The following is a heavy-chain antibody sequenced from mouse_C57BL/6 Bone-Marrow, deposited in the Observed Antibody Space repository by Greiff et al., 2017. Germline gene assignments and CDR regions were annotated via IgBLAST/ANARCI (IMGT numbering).Heavy chain of an antibody. CDR3: ARSGIGYYATPYYFYY. CDR2: IGPGSGST. CDR1: GYTFTDYY. D-gene: IGHD2-3*01. Sequence: QVQLQQSGAELVKPGASVKISCKASGYTFTDYYINWVKQRPGQGLEWIGKIGPGSGSTYYNEKFKGKATLTADKSSSTAYMQLSSLTSEDSAVYFCARSGIGYYATPYYFYYWGQGTTLTVSS. J-gene: IGHJ2*01. V-gene: IGHV1-77*01.